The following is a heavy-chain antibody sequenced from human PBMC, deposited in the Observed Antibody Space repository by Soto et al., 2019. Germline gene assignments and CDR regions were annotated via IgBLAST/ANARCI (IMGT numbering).Heavy chain of an antibody. CDR2: IKSKTDGGTT. D-gene: IGHD4-17*01. V-gene: IGHV3-15*01. CDR3: TTDPRILYGDSYRTFDY. Sequence: GGSLRLSCAASGFTFSNAWMSWVRQAPGKGLEWVGRIKSKTDGGTTDYAAPVKGRFTISRDDSKNTLYLQMNSLKTEDTAVYYCTTDPRILYGDSYRTFDYWGQGTLVTVSS. J-gene: IGHJ4*02. CDR1: GFTFSNAW.